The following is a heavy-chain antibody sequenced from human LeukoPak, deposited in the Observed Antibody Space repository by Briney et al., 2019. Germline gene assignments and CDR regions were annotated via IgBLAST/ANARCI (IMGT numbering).Heavy chain of an antibody. V-gene: IGHV4-59*01. CDR3: ARVSGGSSGWYGY. D-gene: IGHD6-19*01. J-gene: IGHJ4*02. CDR1: GGSISSYY. Sequence: RPSETLSLTCTVSGGSISSYYWSWIRQPPGKGLEWIGYIYYSGSTNYNPSLKSRVTISVDTSKNQFSLKLSSVTAADTAVYYCARVSGGSSGWYGYWGQGNLVTVSS. CDR2: IYYSGST.